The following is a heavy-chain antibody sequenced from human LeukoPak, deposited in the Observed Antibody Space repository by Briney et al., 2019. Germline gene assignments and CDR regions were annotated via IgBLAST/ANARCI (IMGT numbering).Heavy chain of an antibody. CDR1: GFTFSSYS. V-gene: IGHV3-21*01. D-gene: IGHD2-2*01. CDR3: ARSLNIVVVPAAIDY. Sequence: PGGSLRLSCAASGFTFSSYSMNWVRQAPGKGLEWVSSISSSSSYIYYADSVKGRFNISRDNAKNSLYLQMNSLRAEDTAVYYCARSLNIVVVPAAIDYWGQGTLVTVSS. J-gene: IGHJ4*02. CDR2: ISSSSSYI.